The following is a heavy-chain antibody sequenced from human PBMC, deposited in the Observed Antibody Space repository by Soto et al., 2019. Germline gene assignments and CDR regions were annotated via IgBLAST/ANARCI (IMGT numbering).Heavy chain of an antibody. CDR3: ARVDVITTTVTTVNCFGP. CDR2: ISAYNGNT. J-gene: IGHJ5*02. CDR1: GYALTSYG. Sequence: APVKVTCKDSGYALTSYGISWLRQAPGQGLEWMGWISAYNGNTNYAQKLQGRVTMTTDTSTSTAYMELRSLRSDDTAVYYCARVDVITTTVTTVNCFGPWGQGTLVTVSS. D-gene: IGHD4-17*01. V-gene: IGHV1-18*01.